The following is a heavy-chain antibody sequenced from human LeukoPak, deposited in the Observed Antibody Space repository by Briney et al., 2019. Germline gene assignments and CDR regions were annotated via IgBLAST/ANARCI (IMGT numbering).Heavy chain of an antibody. D-gene: IGHD2-15*01. CDR1: GGSFSGYY. CDR2: INHSGST. V-gene: IGHV4-34*01. Sequence: SETLSLTCAVYGGSFSGYYWSWIRQPPGKGLEWIGEINHSGSTNYNPSLKSRVTISVDTPKNQFSLKLSSVTAADTAVYYCARLPRSRKYCSGGSCEDYWGQGTLVTVSS. J-gene: IGHJ4*02. CDR3: ARLPRSRKYCSGGSCEDY.